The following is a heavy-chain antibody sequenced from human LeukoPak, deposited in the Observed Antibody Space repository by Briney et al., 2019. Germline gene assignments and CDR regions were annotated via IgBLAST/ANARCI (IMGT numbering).Heavy chain of an antibody. CDR3: ARDGLGYSSSWTEDLTRYYFDY. CDR1: GYSISSGYY. D-gene: IGHD6-13*01. V-gene: IGHV4-38-2*02. J-gene: IGHJ4*02. CDR2: IYHSGST. Sequence: SETLSLTCTVSGYSISSGYYWGWIRQPPGKGLEWIGSIYHSGSTYYNPSHKSRVTISVDTSKNQFSLKLSSVTAADTAVYYCARDGLGYSSSWTEDLTRYYFDYWGQGTLVTVSS.